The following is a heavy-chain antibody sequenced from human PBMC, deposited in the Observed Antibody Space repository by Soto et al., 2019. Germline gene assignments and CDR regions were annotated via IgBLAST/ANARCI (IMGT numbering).Heavy chain of an antibody. V-gene: IGHV4-59*01. CDR2: IYYSGST. Sequence: SETLSLTCTVSGGSISSYYWSWIRQPPGKGLEWIGYIYYSGSTNYNPSLKSRVTISVDTSKNQFSLKLSSVTAADTAVYYCASYRGYSYGSFDYWGQGTLVTVSS. CDR3: ASYRGYSYGSFDY. D-gene: IGHD5-18*01. CDR1: GGSISSYY. J-gene: IGHJ4*02.